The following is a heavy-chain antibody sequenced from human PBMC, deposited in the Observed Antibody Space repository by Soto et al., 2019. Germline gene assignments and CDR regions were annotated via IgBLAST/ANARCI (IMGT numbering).Heavy chain of an antibody. D-gene: IGHD1-26*01. Sequence: EVRLVESGGGLVQPGGSLRLSCEASGFTFSSYNLNWVRQAPGKGLEWVSYISSSSSTIYYADSVKGRFTISRDNAKNSLYLQMNRLSDEDTAVYYCARAPGESGSYYGFFDYWCQGTLVTVSS. J-gene: IGHJ4*02. CDR1: GFTFSSYN. CDR2: ISSSSSTI. CDR3: ARAPGESGSYYGFFDY. V-gene: IGHV3-48*02.